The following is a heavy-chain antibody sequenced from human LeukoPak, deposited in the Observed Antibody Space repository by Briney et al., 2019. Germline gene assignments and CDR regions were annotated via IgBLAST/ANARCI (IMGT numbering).Heavy chain of an antibody. V-gene: IGHV3-21*01. D-gene: IGHD3-22*01. J-gene: IGHJ4*02. CDR3: ARAVGRGRGRGSYYYDSSGYPTYYFDY. CDR2: ISSSSSYI. CDR1: GSTFSSYN. Sequence: PGGSLRLSCAASGSTFSSYNMNWVRQAPGKGLEWVSSISSSSSYIYYADSVKGRFTISRDNAKNSLYLQMNSLRAEDTAVYYCARAVGRGRGRGSYYYDSSGYPTYYFDYWGQGTLVTVSS.